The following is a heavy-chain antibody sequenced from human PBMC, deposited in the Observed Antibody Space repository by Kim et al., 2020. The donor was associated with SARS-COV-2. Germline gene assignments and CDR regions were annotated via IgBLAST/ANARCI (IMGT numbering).Heavy chain of an antibody. Sequence: SETLSLTCTVSGGSVSSGSYYWSWIRQPPGKGLEWIGYIYYSGSTNYNPSLKSRVTISVDTSKNQYSLKLSSVTAADTAVYYCARDIEEGIDDYGEPSDAFDIWGQGTMVTVSS. CDR2: IYYSGST. CDR3: ARDIEEGIDDYGEPSDAFDI. V-gene: IGHV4-61*01. D-gene: IGHD4-17*01. J-gene: IGHJ3*02. CDR1: GGSVSSGSYY.